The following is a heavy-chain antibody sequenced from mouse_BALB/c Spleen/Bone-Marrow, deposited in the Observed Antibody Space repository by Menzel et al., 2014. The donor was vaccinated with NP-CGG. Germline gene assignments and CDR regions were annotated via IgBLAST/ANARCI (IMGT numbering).Heavy chain of an antibody. Sequence: EVQRVESGGGLVKPGGSLKLSCAASGFTFSSYAMSWVRQTPEKRLEWVATISSGGSYTYYPDSVKGRFTISRDNAKNTLCLQMSSLRSEDTAMYYCARPPYYGSSEWYFDVWGAGTTVTVSS. V-gene: IGHV5-9-3*01. J-gene: IGHJ1*01. CDR3: ARPPYYGSSEWYFDV. CDR1: GFTFSSYA. D-gene: IGHD1-1*01. CDR2: ISSGGSYT.